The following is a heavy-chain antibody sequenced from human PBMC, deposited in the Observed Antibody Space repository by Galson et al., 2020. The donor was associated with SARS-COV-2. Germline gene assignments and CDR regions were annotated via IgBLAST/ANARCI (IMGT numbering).Heavy chain of an antibody. CDR2: IHYSGTT. CDR3: ARQGYYESGGYRAYYFDY. V-gene: IGHV4-59*08. J-gene: IGHJ4*02. D-gene: IGHD3-22*01. CDR1: GGSISTYY. Sequence: SQTLSLTCTVSGGSISTYYWNWIRQSPGQGLEWIAYIHYSGTTHYNPSLKSRVSISVDTSENQFSLRMSSVTAADTAVYYCARQGYYESGGYRAYYFDYWGQGTLVTVSS.